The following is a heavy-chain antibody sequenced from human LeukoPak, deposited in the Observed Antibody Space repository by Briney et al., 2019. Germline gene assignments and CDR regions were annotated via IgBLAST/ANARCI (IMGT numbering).Heavy chain of an antibody. J-gene: IGHJ4*02. Sequence: GGPLRLSCAASGVTFKDFAFSCVRQAPGQGLEWVSTIIGGGTSKFYAESVEGRCTVSRDKSKSSLFLYMSDLRADDTATYFCATHPGPYGGNPFTYWGPGTLVTVAS. D-gene: IGHD4-23*01. CDR2: IIGGGTSK. CDR1: GVTFKDFA. CDR3: ATHPGPYGGNPFTY. V-gene: IGHV3-23*01.